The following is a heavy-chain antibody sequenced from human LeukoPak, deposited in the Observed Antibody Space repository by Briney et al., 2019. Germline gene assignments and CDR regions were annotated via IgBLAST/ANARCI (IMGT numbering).Heavy chain of an antibody. V-gene: IGHV5-51*01. Sequence: GESLKISCKGSGYSFTSYWIGWVRQMPGKGLEWMGIIYPGDSDTRYSPSFQGQVTTSADKSISTAYLQWSSLKASDTAMYYCARLPGDYGDYYYGMDVWGQGTTVTVSS. CDR1: GYSFTSYW. D-gene: IGHD4-17*01. J-gene: IGHJ6*02. CDR2: IYPGDSDT. CDR3: ARLPGDYGDYYYGMDV.